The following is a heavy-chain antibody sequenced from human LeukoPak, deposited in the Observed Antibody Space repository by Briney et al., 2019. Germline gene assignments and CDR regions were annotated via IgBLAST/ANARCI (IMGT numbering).Heavy chain of an antibody. CDR1: GFAFRNYD. J-gene: IGHJ4*02. CDR3: AKGDTTWEIPHDY. CDR2: ISGSGVST. V-gene: IGHV3-23*01. Sequence: PGGSLRLSCAASGFAFRNYDMSWVRQAPGKGLECASAISGSGVSTYFADSVKGRSTISRDNSKDTVYLQMNSLRAEDTAVYYRAKGDTTWEIPHDYWGQGTLVTVSS. D-gene: IGHD1-26*01.